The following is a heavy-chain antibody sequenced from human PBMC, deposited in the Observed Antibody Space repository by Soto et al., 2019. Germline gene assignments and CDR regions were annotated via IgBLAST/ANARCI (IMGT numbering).Heavy chain of an antibody. CDR3: ARGRYYGGAGR. V-gene: IGHV4-59*01. D-gene: IGHD3-10*01. J-gene: IGHJ1*01. CDR2: IYYSGST. CDR1: GGSISPDY. Sequence: LSPTCTVSGGSISPDYWSWIRQPPGKGLEWIGYIYYSGSTTYNHSLKSRVTMSINTSKTQFSLKVTSVTAADTAVYYCARGRYYGGAGRWRQRALVTVSS.